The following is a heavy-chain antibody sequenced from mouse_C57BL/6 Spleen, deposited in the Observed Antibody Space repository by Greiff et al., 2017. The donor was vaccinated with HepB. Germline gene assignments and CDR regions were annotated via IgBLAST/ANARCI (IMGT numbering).Heavy chain of an antibody. CDR3: AREGSSGWAWFAY. CDR2: ISDGGSYT. J-gene: IGHJ3*01. V-gene: IGHV5-4*01. CDR1: GFTFSSYA. D-gene: IGHD3-2*02. Sequence: EVQVVESGGGLVKPGGSLKLSCAASGFTFSSYAMSWVRQTPEKRLEWVATISDGGSYTYYPDNVKGRFTISRDNAKNNLYLQMSHLKSEDTAMYYCAREGSSGWAWFAYWGQGTLVTVSA.